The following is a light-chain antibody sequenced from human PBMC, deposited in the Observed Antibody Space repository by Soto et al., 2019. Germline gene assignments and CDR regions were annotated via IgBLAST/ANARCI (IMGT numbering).Light chain of an antibody. CDR1: RGVGES. CDR2: GAS. J-gene: IGKJ1*01. V-gene: IGKV3-20*01. CDR3: QQYGGSPRT. Sequence: VLTQSPGTLSLSPGERATLSCRASRGVGESLAWYQQKPGQAPRLLIYGASTRATGIPDRFSGSGSGTDFTLTITRLEPEDFAVYYCQQYGGSPRTFGRGTKVELK.